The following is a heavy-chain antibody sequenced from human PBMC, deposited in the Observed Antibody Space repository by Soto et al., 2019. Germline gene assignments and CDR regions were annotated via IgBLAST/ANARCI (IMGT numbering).Heavy chain of an antibody. D-gene: IGHD2-21*02. CDR2: IYYSGST. J-gene: IGHJ4*02. CDR1: GGSISSGGYY. Sequence: SETLSLTCTVSGGSISSGGYYWSWIRQHPGKGLEWIGYIYYSGSTYYNPSLKSRVTISVDTSKNQFSLKLSSVTAADTALYYCARAPRIVVVTATKYYFDYWGQGTLVTVSS. CDR3: ARAPRIVVVTATKYYFDY. V-gene: IGHV4-31*03.